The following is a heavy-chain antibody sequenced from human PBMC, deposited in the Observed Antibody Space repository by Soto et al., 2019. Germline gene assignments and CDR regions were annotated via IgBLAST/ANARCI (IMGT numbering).Heavy chain of an antibody. CDR2: ISTIDSGT. D-gene: IGHD3-9*01. V-gene: IGHV5-51*01. J-gene: IGHJ5*01. CDR3: ARQSYYDVLTGYLNWFAS. CDR1: GFSFTSYW. Sequence: PGESLKISCKGSGFSFTSYWIGCVRQTPGKGLEWMGIISTIDSGTRYNPSFEGQVTISADNSINTAYLQWSSLKASDTGIYYCARQSYYDVLTGYLNWFASWGRGTKVTVSS.